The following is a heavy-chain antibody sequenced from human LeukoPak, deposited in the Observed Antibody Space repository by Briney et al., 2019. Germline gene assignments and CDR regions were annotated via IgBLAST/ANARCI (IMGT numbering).Heavy chain of an antibody. J-gene: IGHJ4*02. CDR2: ISSSGSTI. CDR1: GFTFSSYS. Sequence: GGSLRLSCAASGFTFSSYSMNWVRQAPGKGLEWVSYISSSGSTIYYADSVKGRFTISRDNAKNSLYLQMNSLRAEDTAVYYCARTRSGRYFDWLLADHFDYWGQGTLVTVSS. V-gene: IGHV3-48*04. CDR3: ARTRSGRYFDWLLADHFDY. D-gene: IGHD3-9*01.